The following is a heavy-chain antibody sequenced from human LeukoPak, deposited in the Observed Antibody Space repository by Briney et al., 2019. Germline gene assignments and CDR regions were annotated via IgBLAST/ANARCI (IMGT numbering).Heavy chain of an antibody. CDR1: GFTFSSYA. J-gene: IGHJ4*02. D-gene: IGHD6-13*01. V-gene: IGHV3-30-3*01. CDR2: ISYDGSNK. CDR3: ARAPTIAGTMPYYFVY. Sequence: GRSLRLSCAASGFTFSSYAMHWVRQAPGKGLEWVAVISYDGSNKYYADSVKGRFTISRDNSKNTLYLQMNSLRAEDTAVYYCARAPTIAGTMPYYFVYWGQGTLVTVSS.